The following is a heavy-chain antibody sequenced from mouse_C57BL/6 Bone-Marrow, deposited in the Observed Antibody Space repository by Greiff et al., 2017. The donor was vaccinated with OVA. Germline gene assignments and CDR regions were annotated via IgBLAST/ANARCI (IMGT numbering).Heavy chain of an antibody. CDR3: ARGGYSNYGWFAY. CDR1: GYTFTSYG. Sequence: QVQLQQSGAELARPGASVKLSCKASGYTFTSYGISWVKQRTGQGLEWIGEIYPRSGNTYYNEKFKGKATLTADKSSSTAYMELRSLTSEDSAVYFCARGGYSNYGWFAYWGKGTLVTVSA. D-gene: IGHD2-5*01. J-gene: IGHJ3*01. CDR2: IYPRSGNT. V-gene: IGHV1-81*01.